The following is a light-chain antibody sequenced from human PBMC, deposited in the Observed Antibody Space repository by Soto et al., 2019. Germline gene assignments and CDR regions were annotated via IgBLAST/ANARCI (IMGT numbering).Light chain of an antibody. CDR1: QGISND. CDR3: QQCSGHHPLT. Sequence: AIQLTQSPSSLSASVGDSVAITCRASQGISNDLAWYQQRRGRPPKLLIYDASTLERGDPSRFSGSGSGTDFTLTIRRLQPEDFATYYCQQCSGHHPLTLGGGTRVEI. J-gene: IGKJ4*01. CDR2: DAS. V-gene: IGKV1-13*02.